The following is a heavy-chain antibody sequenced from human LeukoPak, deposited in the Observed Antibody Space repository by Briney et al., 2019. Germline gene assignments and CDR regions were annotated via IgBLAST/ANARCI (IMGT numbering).Heavy chain of an antibody. D-gene: IGHD3-10*01. Sequence: PAGRSLRLSCAASGFTFSSYGMHWVRQAPGKGLEWVAVIWYDGSNKYYADSAKGRFTISRDNSKNTLYLQMNRLRAEDTAVYYCARDAFTMVRGVIITGYYFDYWGQGTLVTVSS. J-gene: IGHJ4*02. CDR3: ARDAFTMVRGVIITGYYFDY. CDR1: GFTFSSYG. CDR2: IWYDGSNK. V-gene: IGHV3-33*08.